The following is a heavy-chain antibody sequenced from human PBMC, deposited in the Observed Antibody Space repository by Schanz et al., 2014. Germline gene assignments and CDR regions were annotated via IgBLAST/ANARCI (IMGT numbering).Heavy chain of an antibody. CDR1: GFVFGDYY. CDR2: ISDSGTYT. CDR3: AKNQYDDVDLSSFYFDF. J-gene: IGHJ4*02. Sequence: VQLVESGGGLVQPGRSLRLSCAASGFVFGDYYMTWIRQAPGKGLEWLSYISDSGTYTNYADSVKGRFTISRDSSKNTLYLQMNSLRPEDTAIYYCAKNQYDDVDLSSFYFDFWGQGTLVTVSS. V-gene: IGHV3-11*05. D-gene: IGHD3-10*02.